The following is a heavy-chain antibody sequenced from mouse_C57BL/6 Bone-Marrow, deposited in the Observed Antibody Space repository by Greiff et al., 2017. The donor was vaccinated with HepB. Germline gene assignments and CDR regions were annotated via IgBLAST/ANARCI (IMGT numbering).Heavy chain of an antibody. J-gene: IGHJ4*01. V-gene: IGHV3-6*01. CDR3: AREGSSFYYYAMDY. CDR2: ISYDGSN. Sequence: EVKLQESGPGLVKPSQSLSLTCSVTGYSITSGYYWYWIRQFPGNKLEWMGYISYDGSNNYNPSLKNRIAITRDTSKNQFFLKLNSVTTEDTATYYCAREGSSFYYYAMDYWGQGTSVTVSS. CDR1: GYSITSGYY. D-gene: IGHD1-1*01.